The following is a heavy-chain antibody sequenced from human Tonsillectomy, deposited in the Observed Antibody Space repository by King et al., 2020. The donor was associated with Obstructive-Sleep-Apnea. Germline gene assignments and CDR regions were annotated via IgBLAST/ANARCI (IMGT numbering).Heavy chain of an antibody. V-gene: IGHV5-51*01. CDR1: GYSFTSYW. J-gene: IGHJ3*02. CDR3: PSPLGSGYSYGYHAFDI. CDR2: IYPGDSDT. Sequence: QLVQSGAEVKKPGESLKISCKGSGYSFTSYWIGWVRQMPGKGLEWMGIIYPGDSDTRYSPSFQSQVTISADKSISTAYLQWSSLNASDTAMYYCPSPLGSGYSYGYHAFDIWGQGTMVTVSS. D-gene: IGHD5-18*01.